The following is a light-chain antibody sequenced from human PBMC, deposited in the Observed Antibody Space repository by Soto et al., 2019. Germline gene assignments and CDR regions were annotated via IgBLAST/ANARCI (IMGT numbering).Light chain of an antibody. CDR1: SSDVSIYKY. CDR3: SSYTSSSTYV. J-gene: IGLJ1*01. Sequence: QSALTQPASVSGSPGQSITISCTGTSSDVSIYKYVSWYQQHPGKAPKLMIYEVSNRPSGVSNRFSGSKSGNTASLRISGLQAEDEADYYCSSYTSSSTYVFGTGTKLTVL. V-gene: IGLV2-14*01. CDR2: EVS.